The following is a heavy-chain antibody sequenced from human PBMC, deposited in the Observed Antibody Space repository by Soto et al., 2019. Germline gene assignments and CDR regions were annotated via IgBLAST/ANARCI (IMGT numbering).Heavy chain of an antibody. CDR1: GGSISSYY. CDR3: ARERTASQWIQLWSDYYYGMDV. V-gene: IGHV4-4*07. J-gene: IGHJ6*02. D-gene: IGHD5-18*01. CDR2: IYTSGST. Sequence: PSETLSLTCTVSGGSISSYYWSWIRQPAGKGLEWIGRIYTSGSTNYNPSLKSRVTMSVDTSKNQFSLKLSSVTAADTAVYYCARERTASQWIQLWSDYYYGMDVWGQGTTVTVSS.